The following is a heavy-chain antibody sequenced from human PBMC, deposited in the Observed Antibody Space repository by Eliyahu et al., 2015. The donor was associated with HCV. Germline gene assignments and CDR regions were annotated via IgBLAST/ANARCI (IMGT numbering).Heavy chain of an antibody. D-gene: IGHD5-18*01. CDR2: IIPVFDII. Sequence: WVRQAPGQGLEWIGGIIPVFDIINYAQKFQGRVTITADKSTSTAYMELSSLRSEDTAVYFCARAPLNTAVDKGHFDYWGQGTLVSVSS. CDR3: ARAPLNTAVDKGHFDY. J-gene: IGHJ4*02. V-gene: IGHV1-69*17.